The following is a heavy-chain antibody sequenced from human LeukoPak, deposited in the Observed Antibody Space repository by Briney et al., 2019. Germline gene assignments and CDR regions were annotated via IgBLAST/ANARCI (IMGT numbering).Heavy chain of an antibody. D-gene: IGHD2-2*02. CDR3: ARGPTSIGYCSSTSCYIMKKNYYYYYYMDV. CDR1: GYTFTGYY. V-gene: IGHV1-2*02. J-gene: IGHJ6*03. CDR2: INPNSGGT. Sequence: ASVKVSCKASGYTFTGYYMHWVRQAPGQGLEWMGWINPNSGGTNYAQKFQGRVTMTRDTSISTAYMELSRLRSDDTAVYYCARGPTSIGYCSSTSCYIMKKNYYYYYYMDVWAKGPRSPSP.